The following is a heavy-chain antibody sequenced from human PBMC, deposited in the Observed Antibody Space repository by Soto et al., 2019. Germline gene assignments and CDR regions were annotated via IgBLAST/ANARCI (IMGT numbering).Heavy chain of an antibody. Sequence: QVQLVQSGGGVVQPGRSLRLSCAASGFTFSSFTMHWVRQAPGKGLEWVALISYDDGTNKYYAESVKGRFTISRDNPRNTVYLQMNRLRPEDTAVYYCARSIAVAGTPEFDYWGQGTLVTVSS. V-gene: IGHV3-30-3*01. D-gene: IGHD6-19*01. CDR3: ARSIAVAGTPEFDY. CDR1: GFTFSSFT. CDR2: ISYDDGTNK. J-gene: IGHJ4*02.